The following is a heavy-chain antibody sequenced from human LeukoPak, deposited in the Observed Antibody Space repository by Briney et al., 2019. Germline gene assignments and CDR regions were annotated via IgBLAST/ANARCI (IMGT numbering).Heavy chain of an antibody. D-gene: IGHD6-19*01. Sequence: AGVSLRLSCGPSGFTFSNYAIRWVRQAPGKGLEWVSTISGGGVTTYYAASVKGRFTISRDNSKSTLYLQMNSLGVDDTAVYYCAKDQYTSGWSPFDYWGQGTLVTVSS. CDR3: AKDQYTSGWSPFDY. J-gene: IGHJ4*02. CDR2: ISGGGVTT. CDR1: GFTFSNYA. V-gene: IGHV3-23*01.